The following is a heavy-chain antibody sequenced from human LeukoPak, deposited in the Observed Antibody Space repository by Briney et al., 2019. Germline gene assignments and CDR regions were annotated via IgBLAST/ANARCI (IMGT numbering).Heavy chain of an antibody. Sequence: GGSLRLSCAASGFTFDDYAMHWVRHVPGKGLEWVSSISWNSGTTGHADSVRGRFTISRDNTENSLYLQMNSLRVEDTALYYCEKDRGPGGSRGWKTSADYWGQGPLAPVSS. CDR3: EKDRGPGGSRGWKTSADY. CDR2: ISWNSGTT. CDR1: GFTFDDYA. J-gene: IGHJ4*02. V-gene: IGHV3-9*01. D-gene: IGHD3-16*01.